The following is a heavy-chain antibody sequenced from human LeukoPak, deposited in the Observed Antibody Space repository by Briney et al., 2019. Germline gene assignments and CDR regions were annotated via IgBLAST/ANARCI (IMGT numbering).Heavy chain of an antibody. Sequence: SETLSLTSIVSGGSISSYYWSWIRQPPGKGLEWIGYIYYSGSTNYNPSLKSLVTISVDTSKNQFSLKPSSVTAADTAVYYCARDLGDESFDYWGQGTLVTVSS. V-gene: IGHV4-59*01. J-gene: IGHJ4*02. CDR1: GGSISSYY. D-gene: IGHD4-17*01. CDR2: IYYSGST. CDR3: ARDLGDESFDY.